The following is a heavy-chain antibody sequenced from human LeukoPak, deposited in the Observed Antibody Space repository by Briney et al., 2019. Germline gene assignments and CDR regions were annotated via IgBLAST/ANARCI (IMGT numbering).Heavy chain of an antibody. CDR2: ISYDGSNK. V-gene: IGHV3-30*18. Sequence: AGGSLRLSCAASGFTFSSYGMHWVRQAPGKGLEWVAVISYDGSNKYYADSVKGRFTISRDNSKNTLYLQMNSLRAEDTAVYYCAKILAAAGRYFDYWGQGTLVTVSS. J-gene: IGHJ4*02. CDR1: GFTFSSYG. CDR3: AKILAAAGRYFDY. D-gene: IGHD6-13*01.